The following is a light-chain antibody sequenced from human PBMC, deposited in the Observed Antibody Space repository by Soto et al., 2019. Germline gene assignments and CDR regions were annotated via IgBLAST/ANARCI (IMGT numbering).Light chain of an antibody. J-gene: IGLJ1*01. CDR2: DVN. CDR1: SSDVGGYNY. V-gene: IGLV2-14*01. Sequence: QSVLTQPASVSGSPGQSITISCTGTSSDVGGYNYVSWHQQHPGKAPKLMIFDVNNRPSGVSNRFSGSKSGNTASLTISGLQAEDEADYYCSSYTSSQTCVFGTGTKVTVL. CDR3: SSYTSSQTCV.